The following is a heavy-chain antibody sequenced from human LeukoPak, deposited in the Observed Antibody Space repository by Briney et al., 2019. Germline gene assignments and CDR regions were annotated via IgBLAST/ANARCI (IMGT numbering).Heavy chain of an antibody. CDR3: AREDTAMVNDY. D-gene: IGHD5-18*01. Sequence: PGGSLRLSCEASGFTFSSYSMNWVRQAPGKGLEWISYISTSTTTIYYANSVKGRFTISRDNAKKSLYLQMNSLRAEDTAVYYCAREDTAMVNDYWGQGTLVTVSS. V-gene: IGHV3-48*01. CDR1: GFTFSSYS. J-gene: IGHJ4*02. CDR2: ISTSTTTI.